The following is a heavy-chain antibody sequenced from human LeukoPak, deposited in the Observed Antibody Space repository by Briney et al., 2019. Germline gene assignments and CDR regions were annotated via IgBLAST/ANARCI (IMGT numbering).Heavy chain of an antibody. CDR2: TYYRSKWYK. V-gene: IGHV6-1*01. CDR3: ARGPSYFQH. J-gene: IGHJ1*01. Sequence: SQTLSLTCAISGDSVSSNSVTWNWIRQSPSRGLEWLGRTYYRSKWYKYYAVSVKGRITINPDTSKNQFSLQLNFVTPEDTAVYYCARGPSYFQHWGQGTLVTVSS. CDR1: GDSVSSNSVT.